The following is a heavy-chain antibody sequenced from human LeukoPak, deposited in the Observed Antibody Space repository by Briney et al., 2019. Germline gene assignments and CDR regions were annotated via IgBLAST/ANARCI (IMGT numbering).Heavy chain of an antibody. D-gene: IGHD2-2*03. V-gene: IGHV3-9*01. CDR1: GFTFDDYA. Sequence: GRSLRLSCAASGFTFDDYAMHWVRQAPGKGLEWVSGISWNSGSIGYADSVKGRFTISRDNAKNSLYLQMNGLRPEDTAVYYCARDPLDISRWANAFDIWGQGTMVTVSS. J-gene: IGHJ3*02. CDR2: ISWNSGSI. CDR3: ARDPLDISRWANAFDI.